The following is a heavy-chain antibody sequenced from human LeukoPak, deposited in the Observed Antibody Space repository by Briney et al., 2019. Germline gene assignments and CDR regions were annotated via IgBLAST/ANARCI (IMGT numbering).Heavy chain of an antibody. CDR2: INPNSGGT. CDR3: ARGGVRSWFDP. V-gene: IGHV1-2*02. Sequence: GASVKVSCKASGYTFTDYYMHWVRQAPGQGLEWMGWINPNSGGTNYAQKLQGRVTMTTDTSTSTAYMELRSLRSDDTAVYYCARGGVRSWFDPWGQGTLVTVSS. J-gene: IGHJ5*02. D-gene: IGHD2-8*02. CDR1: GYTFTDYY.